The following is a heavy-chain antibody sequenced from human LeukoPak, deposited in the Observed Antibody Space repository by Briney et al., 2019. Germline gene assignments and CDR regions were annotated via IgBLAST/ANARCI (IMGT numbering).Heavy chain of an antibody. J-gene: IGHJ4*02. CDR2: ISYDGSNK. D-gene: IGHD5-18*01. Sequence: PGGSLRLSCAASGFTSTSYAMHRVREAPGKGRGWGAVISYDGSNKYYADSVKGRLTISRDNSKNTLYLQMNSLRAEDTAVYYCAREGQLWSTYYFDYWGQGTLVTVSS. CDR3: AREGQLWSTYYFDY. V-gene: IGHV3-30*04. CDR1: GFTSTSYA.